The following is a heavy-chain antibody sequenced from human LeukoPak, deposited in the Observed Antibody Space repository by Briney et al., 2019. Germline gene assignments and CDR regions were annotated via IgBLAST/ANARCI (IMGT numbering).Heavy chain of an antibody. Sequence: PGRSLRLSCAASGFSFSSFAMHWVRQAPGKGLEWVALTPYDGNSKYYADSVKGRFTISRDNSKNTLYLLMNSLRPEDTALYYCARDGNSGYDSTYHYGIDVWGQGTTVTVSS. CDR3: ARDGNSGYDSTYHYGIDV. D-gene: IGHD5-12*01. CDR1: GFSFSSFA. V-gene: IGHV3-30-3*01. J-gene: IGHJ6*02. CDR2: TPYDGNSK.